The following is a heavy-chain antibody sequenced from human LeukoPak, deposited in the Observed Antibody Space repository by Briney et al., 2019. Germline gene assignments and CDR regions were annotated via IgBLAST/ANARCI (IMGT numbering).Heavy chain of an antibody. CDR2: INHSGST. CDR3: ARVGYSSSGNYYNDRGAFDY. D-gene: IGHD3-10*01. Sequence: TSETLSLTCAVYGGSFSGYYWSWIRQPPGKGLEWIGEINHSGSTNYNPSLKSRVTISVDTSKNQFSLKLSSVTAADTAVYYCARVGYSSSGNYYNDRGAFDYWGQGTLVTVSS. V-gene: IGHV4-34*01. J-gene: IGHJ4*02. CDR1: GGSFSGYY.